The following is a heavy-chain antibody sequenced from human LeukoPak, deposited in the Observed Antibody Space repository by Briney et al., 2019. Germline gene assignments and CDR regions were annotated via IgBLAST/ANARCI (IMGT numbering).Heavy chain of an antibody. CDR1: GLTFSSSW. J-gene: IGHJ6*02. V-gene: IGHV3-7*01. CDR2: INPDGNKK. CDR3: ARDLGSSWYDYYYGMDV. D-gene: IGHD6-13*01. Sequence: GGSLRLSCAVSGLTFSSSWMDWVRQAPGKGLEWVASINPDGNKKYSADSVKGRFTISRDNAENSLYLQMNSLRAEDTAVYYCARDLGSSWYDYYYGMDVWGQGTTVTVSS.